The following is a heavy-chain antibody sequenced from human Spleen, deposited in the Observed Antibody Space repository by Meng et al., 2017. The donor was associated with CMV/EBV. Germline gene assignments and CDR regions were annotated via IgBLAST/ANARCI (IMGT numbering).Heavy chain of an antibody. J-gene: IGHJ4*02. CDR3: ARFGYGDYGDFDY. CDR2: IYPGDSDT. D-gene: IGHD4-17*01. V-gene: IGHV5-51*01. Sequence: GSLRLSCKGSGYSFTSYWIGWVRQMPGKGLEWMGIIYPGDSDTRYSPSFQGQVTISADKSISTAYLQWSSLKASDTAMYYCARFGYGDYGDFDYWGQGTLVTVSS. CDR1: GYSFTSYW.